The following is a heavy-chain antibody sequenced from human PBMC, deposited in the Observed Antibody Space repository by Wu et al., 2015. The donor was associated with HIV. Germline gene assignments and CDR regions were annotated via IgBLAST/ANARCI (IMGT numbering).Heavy chain of an antibody. D-gene: IGHD3-10*01. J-gene: IGHJ5*02. V-gene: IGHV1-69*01. Sequence: QVQLLQSGGEVKKPGSSVKVSCKASGGIFTNYDINWVRQAPGQGLEWMGGATPMFGTTNYAQKFQGRLRITSDVYTSTVYMELSSLRSEDTAIYYCAREIEDPAIMVRAGFDPWGQGTLVTVSS. CDR2: ATPMFGTT. CDR3: AREIEDPAIMVRAGFDP. CDR1: GGIFTNYD.